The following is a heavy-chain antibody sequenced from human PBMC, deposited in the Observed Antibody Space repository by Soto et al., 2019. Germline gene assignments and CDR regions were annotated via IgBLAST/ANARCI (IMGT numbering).Heavy chain of an antibody. CDR1: GFTFGDYA. CDR2: IRSKAYGGTT. CDR3: TRALRYFDWLDGGYYFDY. J-gene: IGHJ4*02. D-gene: IGHD3-9*01. V-gene: IGHV3-49*03. Sequence: GGSLRLSCTASGFTFGDYAMSWFRQAPGKGLEWVGFIRSKAYGGTTEYAASVKGRFTISRDDSKSIAYLQMNSLKTEDTAVYYCTRALRYFDWLDGGYYFDYWGQGTLVTVSS.